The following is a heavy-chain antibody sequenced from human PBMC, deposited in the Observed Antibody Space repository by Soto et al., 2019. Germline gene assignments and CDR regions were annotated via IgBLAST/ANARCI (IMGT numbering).Heavy chain of an antibody. CDR3: ARPDSGGDALDI. Sequence: QVQLVESGGGVVQPGRSLRLSCAASGFTFNSYAMHWVRQAPGKGLEWVAVISYDGSNKYYADSVKGRFTISRDNSKNTLYLQMNSLRAEDTALYYCARPDSGGDALDIWGQGTMVTVSS. CDR1: GFTFNSYA. CDR2: ISYDGSNK. J-gene: IGHJ3*02. D-gene: IGHD2-21*01. V-gene: IGHV3-30-3*01.